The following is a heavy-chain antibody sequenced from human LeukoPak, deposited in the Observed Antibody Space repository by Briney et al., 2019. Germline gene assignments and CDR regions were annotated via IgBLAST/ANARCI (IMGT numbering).Heavy chain of an antibody. CDR3: VRLNGGLQIAAAGRVTSLGWFDP. CDR2: IYPGDSDT. J-gene: IGHJ5*02. V-gene: IGHV5-51*01. D-gene: IGHD6-13*01. CDR1: GYSFTNYW. Sequence: GESLKISCKGSGYSFTNYWIDWVRQMPGKGLEWMGIIYPGDSDTRYSPSFQGQVTISADKSISTAYLQWSSLKASDTAMYYCVRLNGGLQIAAAGRVTSLGWFDPWGQGTLVTVSS.